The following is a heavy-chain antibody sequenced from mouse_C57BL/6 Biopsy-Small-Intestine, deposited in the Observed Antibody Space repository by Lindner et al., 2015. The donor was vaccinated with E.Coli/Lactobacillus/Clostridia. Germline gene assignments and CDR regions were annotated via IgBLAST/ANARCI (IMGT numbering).Heavy chain of an antibody. CDR3: ATYMPPRSSDAFDI. D-gene: IGHD1-3*01. CDR2: ITAYNGNT. V-gene: IGHV1-4*01. Sequence: SVKVSCKASDYTFSSYPISWVRQAPGQGLEWMGWITAYNGNTDIAQKFQGRVTMATDTSARTAYMELRSLRSDDTAVYYCATYMPPRSSDAFDIWGQGTMVTVSS. J-gene: IGHJ3*01. CDR1: DYTFSSYP.